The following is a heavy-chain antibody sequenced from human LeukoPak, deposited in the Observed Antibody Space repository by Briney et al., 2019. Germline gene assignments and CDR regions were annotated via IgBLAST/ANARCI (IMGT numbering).Heavy chain of an antibody. CDR1: GGSISSGGYS. Sequence: SETLSLTCAVSGGSISSGGYSWSWIRQPPGKGLEWIGYIYHSGSTYYNPSLKSRVTISVDTSKNQFSLKLSSVTAADTAVCYCARQGRYCSSTSCRGGLNWFDPWGQGTLVTVSS. CDR2: IYHSGST. CDR3: ARQGRYCSSTSCRGGLNWFDP. D-gene: IGHD2-2*01. J-gene: IGHJ5*02. V-gene: IGHV4-30-2*03.